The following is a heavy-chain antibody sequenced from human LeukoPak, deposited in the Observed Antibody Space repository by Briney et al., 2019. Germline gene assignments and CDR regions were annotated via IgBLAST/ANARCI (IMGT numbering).Heavy chain of an antibody. Sequence: PSGTLSLTCAVSGGSISSSNWWSWVRQPPGKGLEWIGEMYPSGSTNYNPSLKSRVTISIDKSKNQFSLKLTSVTAADTAVYYCARAVTGIVVVPAALDYWGQGTLVTVSS. J-gene: IGHJ4*02. CDR2: MYPSGST. CDR3: ARAVTGIVVVPAALDY. CDR1: GGSISSSNW. D-gene: IGHD2-2*01. V-gene: IGHV4-4*02.